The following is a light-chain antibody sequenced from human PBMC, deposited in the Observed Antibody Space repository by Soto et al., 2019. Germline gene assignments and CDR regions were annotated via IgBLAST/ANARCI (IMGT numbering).Light chain of an antibody. CDR2: SNN. CDR3: AEWDDSLNGYV. Sequence: QSVLTQPPSASVTPGQRVTISFSGSSSNIGSNTVNWYQQLPGAAPKLLIYSNNQRHSGVPDRFSGSKYGTSASLAISGLQSEDEADYYCAEWDDSLNGYVFGTGTKVTVL. CDR1: SSNIGSNT. V-gene: IGLV1-44*01. J-gene: IGLJ1*01.